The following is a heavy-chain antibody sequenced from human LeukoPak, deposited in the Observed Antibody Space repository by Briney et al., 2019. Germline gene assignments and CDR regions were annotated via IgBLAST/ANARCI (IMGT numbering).Heavy chain of an antibody. CDR2: IWYDGSNK. Sequence: GGSLRLSCAASGFTFSSYGMHWVRQAPGKGPEWVAVIWYDGSNKYYADSVKGRFTISRDNSKNTLYLQMNSLRAEDTAVYYCARDSGSTTAFDYWGQGTLVTVSS. CDR3: ARDSGSTTAFDY. J-gene: IGHJ4*02. D-gene: IGHD1-26*01. V-gene: IGHV3-33*01. CDR1: GFTFSSYG.